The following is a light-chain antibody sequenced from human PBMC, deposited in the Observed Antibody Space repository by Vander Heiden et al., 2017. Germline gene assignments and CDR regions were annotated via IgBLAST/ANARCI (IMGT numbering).Light chain of an antibody. J-gene: IGKJ2*01. CDR2: GAS. CDR3: QQYGSASYT. Sequence: EIVLTQSPGTLSLSPGERATLSCRASQSVSSSYLAWYQQKPGQAPRLLIYGASSRATGIPDRFSGSGSGTDFTLTISRLEPEDFAVYDCQQYGSASYTFGQGTKLXIK. CDR1: QSVSSSY. V-gene: IGKV3-20*01.